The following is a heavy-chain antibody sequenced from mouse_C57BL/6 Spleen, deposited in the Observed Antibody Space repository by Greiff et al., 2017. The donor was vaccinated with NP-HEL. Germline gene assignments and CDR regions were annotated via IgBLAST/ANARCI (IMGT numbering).Heavy chain of an antibody. Sequence: VQLQQSGAELARPGASVKLSCKASGYTFTSYGISWVKQRTGQGLEWIGEIYPRSGNTYYNEKFKGKATLTADKSSSTAYMELRSLTSEDSAVSYCARKIDRSGYFDYWGQGTTLTVSS. CDR1: GYTFTSYG. CDR3: ARKIDRSGYFDY. J-gene: IGHJ2*01. CDR2: IYPRSGNT. V-gene: IGHV1-81*01. D-gene: IGHD3-2*02.